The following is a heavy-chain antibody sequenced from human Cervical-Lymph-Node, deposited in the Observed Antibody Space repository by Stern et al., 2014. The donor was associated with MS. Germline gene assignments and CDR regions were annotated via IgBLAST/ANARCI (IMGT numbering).Heavy chain of an antibody. Sequence: VQLVESGGGVVQPGRSLRLSCAASGFTFSSYGMHWVRQAPGKGLEWVAVIWDDGSNKYYADSVKGRLTISRDNSKNTLYLQMNSLRAEDTAVYYCARSSSPSPYYYYGMDVWGQGTTVTVSS. J-gene: IGHJ6*02. V-gene: IGHV3-33*01. D-gene: IGHD6-13*01. CDR2: IWDDGSNK. CDR3: ARSSSPSPYYYYGMDV. CDR1: GFTFSSYG.